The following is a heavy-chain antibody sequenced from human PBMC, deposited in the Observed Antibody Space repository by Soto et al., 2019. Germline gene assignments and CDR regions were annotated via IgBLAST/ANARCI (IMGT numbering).Heavy chain of an antibody. D-gene: IGHD4-4*01. J-gene: IGHJ6*02. CDR1: GFTFSSYA. CDR3: AKVLDYSNYYYYGMDL. Sequence: SLRLSCAASGFTFSSYAMSWVRQAPGKGLEWVSAISGSGGSTYYADSVKGRFTISRDNSKNTLYLQMNSLRAEDTAVYYCAKVLDYSNYYYYGMDLWGQGTTVTSP. CDR2: ISGSGGST. V-gene: IGHV3-23*01.